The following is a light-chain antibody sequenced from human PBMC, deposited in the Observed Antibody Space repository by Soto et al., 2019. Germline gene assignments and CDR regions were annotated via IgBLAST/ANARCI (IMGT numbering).Light chain of an antibody. CDR3: QQRSNLWLT. CDR2: DAS. Sequence: EIVLTQSPATLSLSPGERATLSCRASQSVGSYLAWYQQKPGQAPRLLIYDASNRATGIPARFSGSGSGTDFTLIISSLEPEDFAFYYCQQRSNLWLTFGGGTKVEIK. J-gene: IGKJ4*01. V-gene: IGKV3-11*01. CDR1: QSVGSY.